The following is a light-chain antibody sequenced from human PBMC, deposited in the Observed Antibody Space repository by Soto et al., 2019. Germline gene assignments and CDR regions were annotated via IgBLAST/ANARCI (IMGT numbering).Light chain of an antibody. CDR3: QQRDIWPLT. J-gene: IGKJ4*01. Sequence: EIVLTQSPATLPFSPGERAILSCRASQSVGNRLAWYQQKPGQAPRLLIYDASKRATGVPVRFSGRGSATDFTLTISGLEPDDFAVYYCQQRDIWPLTFGGGTKVEIK. V-gene: IGKV3-11*01. CDR2: DAS. CDR1: QSVGNR.